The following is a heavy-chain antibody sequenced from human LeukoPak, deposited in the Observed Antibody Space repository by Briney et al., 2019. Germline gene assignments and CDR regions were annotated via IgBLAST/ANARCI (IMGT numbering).Heavy chain of an antibody. CDR2: IYTSGST. J-gene: IGHJ4*02. CDR1: GGSISSGSYY. Sequence: SETLSLTCTVSGGSISSGSYYWSWIRQPAGKGLEWIGRIYTSGSTSYNPSLKSRVTISVDTSKNQFSLKLSSVTAADTAVYNCARSGYSYGEGFDYWGQGTLVTVSS. V-gene: IGHV4-61*02. D-gene: IGHD5-18*01. CDR3: ARSGYSYGEGFDY.